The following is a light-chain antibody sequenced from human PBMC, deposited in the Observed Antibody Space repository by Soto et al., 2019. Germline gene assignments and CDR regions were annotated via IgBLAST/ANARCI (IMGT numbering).Light chain of an antibody. CDR1: SSDVGGYNY. V-gene: IGLV2-11*01. Sequence: QSALTQPRSVSGSPGQSVTISCTGTSSDVGGYNYVSWYQQHPGKAPKLMIYDVSKRPSGVPDRSSGSKSGNTASLTISGLQAEDEADYYGCSYAGGVVFGGGTKLTLL. CDR3: CSYAGGVV. CDR2: DVS. J-gene: IGLJ2*01.